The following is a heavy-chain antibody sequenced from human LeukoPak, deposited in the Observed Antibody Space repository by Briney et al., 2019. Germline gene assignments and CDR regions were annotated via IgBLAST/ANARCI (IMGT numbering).Heavy chain of an antibody. V-gene: IGHV3-48*02. CDR3: ARSFDI. CDR1: GFTFSDYA. Sequence: PGGSLRLSCAASGFTFSDYAMNWVRQAPGKGLERVSYIRSTSSTMYYADSVKGRFTISRDNGKNSLYLQMNSLRDEDTAVYYCARSFDIWGQGTMVTVSS. J-gene: IGHJ3*02. CDR2: IRSTSSTM.